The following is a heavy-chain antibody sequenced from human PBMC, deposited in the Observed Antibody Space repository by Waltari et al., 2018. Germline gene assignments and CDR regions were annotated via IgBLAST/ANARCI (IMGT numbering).Heavy chain of an antibody. Sequence: VQLVQSGAEVKKPGATVKISCKASGYTFTDYYMHWVQQAPGQGLEWMGRIIPIFGTANYAQKFQGRVTITADKSTSTAYMELSSLRSEDPAVYYCAGGGYDFWSGYYSASRDSWVHGTLVTVSS. D-gene: IGHD3-3*01. CDR2: IIPIFGTA. V-gene: IGHV1-69*14. CDR1: GYTFTDYY. J-gene: IGHJ5*01. CDR3: AGGGYDFWSGYYSASRDS.